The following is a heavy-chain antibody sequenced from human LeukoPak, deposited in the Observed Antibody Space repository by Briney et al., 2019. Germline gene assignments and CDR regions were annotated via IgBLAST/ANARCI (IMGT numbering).Heavy chain of an antibody. CDR1: GDSVSTYY. D-gene: IGHD2-2*01. CDR3: ARDRYCSSTSCHQAFDI. CDR2: IYYSGST. V-gene: IGHV4-59*02. Sequence: SETLSLTCTVSGDSVSTYYYSWIRQPPGKGLEWIGYIYYSGSTNYNPSLKSRLTISLDTSKNQFSLNLSSVTAADTAVYYCARDRYCSSTSCHQAFDIWGQGTMVTVSS. J-gene: IGHJ3*02.